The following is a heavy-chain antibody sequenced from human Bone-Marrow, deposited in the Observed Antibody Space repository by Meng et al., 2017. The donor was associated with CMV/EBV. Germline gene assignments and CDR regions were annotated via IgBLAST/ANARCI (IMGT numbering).Heavy chain of an antibody. CDR3: ARGGAGGPIVVVPAATIYYYYGMDV. Sequence: GESLKISCAASGFTFSSYEMNWVRQAPGKGLEWVSYISSSGSTIYYADSVKGRFTISRDNAKNSLYLQMNSLRAEDTAVYYCARGGAGGPIVVVPAATIYYYYGMDVWGQGTTVTVSS. V-gene: IGHV3-48*03. CDR2: ISSSGSTI. J-gene: IGHJ6*02. D-gene: IGHD2-2*01. CDR1: GFTFSSYE.